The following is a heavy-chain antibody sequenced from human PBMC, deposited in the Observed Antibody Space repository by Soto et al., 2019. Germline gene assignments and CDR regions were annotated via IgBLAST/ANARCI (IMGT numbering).Heavy chain of an antibody. V-gene: IGHV4-4*07. CDR2: VSSTGSS. D-gene: IGHD6-13*01. Sequence: SETLSLTCTVSGGSISNYYWSWIRRSAEKRLEWIGRVSSTGSSYYNPSLRSRVTISEDTSKNQFSLKLLSVTTADTAVYFCAAGEASSRNLAPYYFDFWGQGTLVTVSS. J-gene: IGHJ4*02. CDR3: AAGEASSRNLAPYYFDF. CDR1: GGSISNYY.